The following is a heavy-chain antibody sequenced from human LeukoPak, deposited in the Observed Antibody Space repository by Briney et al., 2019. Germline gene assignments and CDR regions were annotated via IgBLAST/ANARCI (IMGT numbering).Heavy chain of an antibody. CDR2: INWNGDST. D-gene: IGHD1-26*01. CDR3: ARPSGSYYFYYMDV. J-gene: IGHJ6*03. CDR1: GFTFDDYG. Sequence: GGSLRLSCAASGFTFDDYGMSWVRQAPGKGLEWVSGINWNGDSTGYAGSVKGRFTISRDNAKNSLYLQMNSLRAEDTALYYCARPSGSYYFYYMDVWGKGTTVTVSS. V-gene: IGHV3-20*04.